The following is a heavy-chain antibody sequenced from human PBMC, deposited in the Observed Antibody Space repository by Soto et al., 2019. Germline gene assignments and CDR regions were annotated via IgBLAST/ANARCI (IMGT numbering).Heavy chain of an antibody. V-gene: IGHV1-46*01. J-gene: IGHJ4*02. Sequence: QVQLVQSGAEVKKPGASVKVSCKASGYTFTSYYMHWVRQAPGQGLEWMGIINPSGGSTSYAQKFQGRVTMTRATSTSTVYMELSSLRSEDTAVYYCALSRTERSPFDYWGQGTLVTVSS. D-gene: IGHD2-8*02. CDR2: INPSGGST. CDR1: GYTFTSYY. CDR3: ALSRTERSPFDY.